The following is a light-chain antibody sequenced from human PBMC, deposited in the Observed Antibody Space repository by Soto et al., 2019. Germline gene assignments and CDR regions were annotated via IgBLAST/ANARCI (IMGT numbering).Light chain of an antibody. V-gene: IGLV1-51*01. CDR2: DNY. CDR3: GTWDSSLNGYVV. Sequence: QYVLTQPPSVSAAPGQTVTISCSGSSSNIGDNFVSWYQHLPGTAPKLLIYDNYKRPSGIPDRFSGSKAGTSATLDITGLQTGDEADYYCGTWDSSLNGYVVFGGGTKVTVL. CDR1: SSNIGDNF. J-gene: IGLJ2*01.